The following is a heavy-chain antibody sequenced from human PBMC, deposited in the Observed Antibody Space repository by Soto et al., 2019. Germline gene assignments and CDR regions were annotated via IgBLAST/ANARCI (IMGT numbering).Heavy chain of an antibody. V-gene: IGHV4-61*01. CDR2: SYYRGGA. CDR1: GVSVSANVY. Sequence: PLVPLSLTCTVSGVSVSANVYWRWIRQSPGKGLEWIGCSYYRGGAKYNPSLKSRVTISVDTSKNQFSLKLSSVTAADTAVHYCARDFDFWSGYDVWGQGTTVTVSS. CDR3: ARDFDFWSGYDV. J-gene: IGHJ6*02. D-gene: IGHD3-3*01.